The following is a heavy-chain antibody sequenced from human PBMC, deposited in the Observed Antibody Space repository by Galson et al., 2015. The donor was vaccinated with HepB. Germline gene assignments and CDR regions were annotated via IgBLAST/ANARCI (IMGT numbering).Heavy chain of an antibody. D-gene: IGHD3-22*01. CDR2: IYKTGHT. V-gene: IGHV4-30-2*01. CDR3: ARDSSGRQGALDY. Sequence: LSLTCAVSGGSISRGYYSWSWIRLPPGRGLEWIGSIYKTGHTYYNPSLESRVTFSADRSKNQFSLKLNSVTAADTAVYYCARDSSGRQGALDYWGQGALVTVSS. CDR1: GGSISRGYYS. J-gene: IGHJ4*02.